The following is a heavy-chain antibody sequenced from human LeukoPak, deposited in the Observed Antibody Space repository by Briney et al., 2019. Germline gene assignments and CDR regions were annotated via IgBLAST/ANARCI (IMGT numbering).Heavy chain of an antibody. CDR2: IIPIFGTA. CDR3: AREGRFGEEYYYGMDV. J-gene: IGHJ6*04. CDR1: GGTFSSYA. D-gene: IGHD3-10*01. Sequence: SVKASCKASGGTFSSYAISWVRQAPGQGLEWMGGIIPIFGTANYAQKFQGRVTITADESTSTAYMELSSLRSEDTAVYYCAREGRFGEEYYYGMDVWGKGTTVTVSS. V-gene: IGHV1-69*13.